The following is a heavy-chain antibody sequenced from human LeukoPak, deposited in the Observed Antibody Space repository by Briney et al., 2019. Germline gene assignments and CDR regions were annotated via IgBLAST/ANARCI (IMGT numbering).Heavy chain of an antibody. D-gene: IGHD5-18*01. Sequence: SETLSLTCAVYGGSFSGYYWSWIRQPPGKGLEWIGEINHSGSTNYNPSLKSRVTISVDTSKNQFSLKLSFVTAADTAVYYCARGRRYSYGYRYYFDYWGQGTLVTVSS. J-gene: IGHJ4*02. CDR2: INHSGST. CDR3: ARGRRYSYGYRYYFDY. CDR1: GGSFSGYY. V-gene: IGHV4-34*01.